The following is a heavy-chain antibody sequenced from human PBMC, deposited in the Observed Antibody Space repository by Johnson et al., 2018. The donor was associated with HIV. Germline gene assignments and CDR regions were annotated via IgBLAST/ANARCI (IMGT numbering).Heavy chain of an antibody. D-gene: IGHD2-15*01. CDR2: IRYDGSNK. V-gene: IGHV3-33*01. CDR1: RFTFSYFG. Sequence: QVQLVESGGGVVQPGRYLRLSCAASRFTFSYFGMHWVRQAPGKGLEWVAFIRYDGSNKYYADSVKGRFTISRDNSKNTLYLQMNSLRAEDTALYYCARLGYCSGGSCYASDAFDIWGQGTMVTVS. J-gene: IGHJ3*02. CDR3: ARLGYCSGGSCYASDAFDI.